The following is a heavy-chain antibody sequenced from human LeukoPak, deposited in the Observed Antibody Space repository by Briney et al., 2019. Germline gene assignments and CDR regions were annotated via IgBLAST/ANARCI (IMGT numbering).Heavy chain of an antibody. Sequence: GGSLRLSCAASGFTFSSYSMNWVRQAPGKGLEWVSYISSSSSTIYYADSVKGRFTISRDNAKNSLYLQMNGLRAEDSAVYYCARGPYPGSMFLDHWGQGTLVTVSS. CDR1: GFTFSSYS. V-gene: IGHV3-48*01. CDR3: ARGPYPGSMFLDH. D-gene: IGHD3-10*02. J-gene: IGHJ4*02. CDR2: ISSSSSTI.